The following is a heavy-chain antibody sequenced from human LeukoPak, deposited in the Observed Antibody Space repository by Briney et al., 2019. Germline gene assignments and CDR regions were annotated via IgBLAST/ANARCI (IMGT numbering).Heavy chain of an antibody. J-gene: IGHJ6*03. V-gene: IGHV3-23*01. CDR1: GFTFSTYA. CDR2: ISGSGGST. D-gene: IGHD4-17*01. CDR3: AKVGPMTSVTRVFRSRTYYYYYMDV. Sequence: GGSLRLSCAASGFTFSTYAMSWVRQAPGKGLEWVSSISGSGGSTYYADSVKGRFTISRDNSKNTLYLQVNSLRAEDTAVYYCAKVGPMTSVTRVFRSRTYYYYYMDVWGKGTTVTVSS.